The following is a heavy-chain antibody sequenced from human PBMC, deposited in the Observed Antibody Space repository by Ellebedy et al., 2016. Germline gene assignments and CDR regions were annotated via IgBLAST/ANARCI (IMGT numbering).Heavy chain of an antibody. J-gene: IGHJ4*02. CDR2: IYYSGST. CDR3: ARHKTSVNAFDY. D-gene: IGHD4-17*01. V-gene: IGHV4-39*07. Sequence: GSLRLSXTVSGGSISSSSYYWGWIRQPPGKGLEWIGSIYYSGSTYYNPSLKSRVTISVDTPKNQFSLRLTSVTAADTAVYSCARHKTSVNAFDYWGLGTRVTVSS. CDR1: GGSISSSSYY.